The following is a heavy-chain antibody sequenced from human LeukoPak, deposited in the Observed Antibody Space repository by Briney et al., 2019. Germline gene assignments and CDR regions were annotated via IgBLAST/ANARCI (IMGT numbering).Heavy chain of an antibody. J-gene: IGHJ3*02. Sequence: PGGSLRLSCAASGFTFSSYTMNWVRQPPGKGLEWIGEINHSGSTNYNPSLKSRVTISVDTSKNQFSLKLSSVTAADTAVYYCAREARHIVVVTASDAFDIWGQGTMVTVSS. V-gene: IGHV4-34*01. D-gene: IGHD2-21*02. CDR2: INHSGST. CDR3: AREARHIVVVTASDAFDI. CDR1: GFTFSSYT.